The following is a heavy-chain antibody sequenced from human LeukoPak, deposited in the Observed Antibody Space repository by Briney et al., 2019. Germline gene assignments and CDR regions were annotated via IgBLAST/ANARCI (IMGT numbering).Heavy chain of an antibody. CDR1: GGSISSGGYY. J-gene: IGHJ3*02. V-gene: IGHV4-31*03. CDR2: IYYSGST. Sequence: SQTLSLTCTVSGGSISSGGYYWSWLRQHPGKGLEWIGYIYYSGSTYYNPSLKSRVTISVDTSKNQFSLKLSSVTAADTAVYYCATWNYLDAFDIWGQGTMVTVSS. D-gene: IGHD1-7*01. CDR3: ATWNYLDAFDI.